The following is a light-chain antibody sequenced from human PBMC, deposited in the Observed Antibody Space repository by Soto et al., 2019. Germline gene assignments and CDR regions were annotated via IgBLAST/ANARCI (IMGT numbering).Light chain of an antibody. J-gene: IGKJ1*01. CDR3: QQYGGMWT. CDR1: QSVRSIY. V-gene: IGKV3-20*01. CDR2: GAS. Sequence: EVVLTQSPGTLSLSPGERATLSCRASQSVRSIYLAWYQQKPGQAPRLLIYGASGRATGIPDRFSGSGSGTDFTLTINRLEPEDFAVYYCQQYGGMWTFGQGTKVDIK.